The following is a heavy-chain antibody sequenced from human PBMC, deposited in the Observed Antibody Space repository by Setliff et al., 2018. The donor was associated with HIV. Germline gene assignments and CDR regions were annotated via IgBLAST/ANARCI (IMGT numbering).Heavy chain of an antibody. CDR3: ARDGYSYGFFDY. CDR1: GFSLSYYR. D-gene: IGHD5-18*01. Sequence: GGSLRLSCAASGFSLSYYRMNWVRQAPGKGLEWVSSITSRSSYMYYADSVKGRFTISRDNAKNSLYLQMNSLRAEDTAVYYCARDGYSYGFFDYWGQGTLVTVSS. V-gene: IGHV3-21*01. CDR2: ITSRSSYM. J-gene: IGHJ4*02.